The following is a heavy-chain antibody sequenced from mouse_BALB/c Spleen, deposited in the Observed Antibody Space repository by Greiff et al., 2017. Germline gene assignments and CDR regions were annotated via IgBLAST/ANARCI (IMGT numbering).Heavy chain of an antibody. J-gene: IGHJ4*01. CDR2: ISSGGST. Sequence: EVQLVESGGGLVKPGGSLKLSCAASGFTFSSYAMSWVRQTPEKRLEWVASISSGGSTYYPDSVKGRFTISRDNARNILYLQMSSLRSEDTAMYYCARGLGNHEDYYAMDYWGQGTSVTVSS. CDR3: ARGLGNHEDYYAMDY. CDR1: GFTFSSYA. V-gene: IGHV5-6-5*01. D-gene: IGHD2-1*01.